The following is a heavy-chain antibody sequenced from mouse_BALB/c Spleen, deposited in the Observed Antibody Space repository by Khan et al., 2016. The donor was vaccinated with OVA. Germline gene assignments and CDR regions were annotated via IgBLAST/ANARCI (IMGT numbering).Heavy chain of an antibody. CDR3: AKGLWSYYFALDY. CDR2: IWGGGST. D-gene: IGHD1-1*02. CDR1: GFSLTDYG. J-gene: IGHJ4*01. Sequence: QVQLKESGPGLVAPSQSLSITCTVSGFSLTDYGVSWIRQPPGKGLEWLGVIWGGGSTYFNSALKSRLSISKDNSKSQVFLKMNSLQTDDTAMYYCAKGLWSYYFALDYWGKGTSVTVSS. V-gene: IGHV2-6-5*01.